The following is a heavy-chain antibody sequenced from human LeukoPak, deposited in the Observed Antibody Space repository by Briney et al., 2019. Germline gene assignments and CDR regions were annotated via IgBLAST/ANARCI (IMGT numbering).Heavy chain of an antibody. CDR1: GGSISSSSYY. CDR3: AGVVPAAIRLFDY. Sequence: PSETLSLTCTVSGGSISSSSYYWGWIRQPPGKGLEGIGSIYYSGSTYYNPSLKSRVTISVDTSKNQFSLKLSSATAADTAVYYCAGVVPAAIRLFDYWGQGTLVTVSS. CDR2: IYYSGST. V-gene: IGHV4-39*01. J-gene: IGHJ4*02. D-gene: IGHD2-2*02.